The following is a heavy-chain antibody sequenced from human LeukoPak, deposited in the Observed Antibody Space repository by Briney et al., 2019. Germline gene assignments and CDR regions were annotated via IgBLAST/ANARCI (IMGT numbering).Heavy chain of an antibody. J-gene: IGHJ4*02. CDR3: ARGLHSSGPYYFDY. CDR2: INHSGST. V-gene: IGHV4-34*01. Sequence: SETLSLTCADYGGSFSGYYWSWIRQPPGKGLEWIGEINHSGSTNYNPSLKSRVTISVDTSKNQFSLKLSSVTAADTAVYYCARGLHSSGPYYFDYWGQGTLVTVSS. CDR1: GGSFSGYY. D-gene: IGHD6-19*01.